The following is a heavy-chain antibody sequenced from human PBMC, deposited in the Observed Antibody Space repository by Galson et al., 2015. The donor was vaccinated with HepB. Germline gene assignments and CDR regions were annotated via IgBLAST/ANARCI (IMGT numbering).Heavy chain of an antibody. D-gene: IGHD2-21*01. V-gene: IGHV1-69*13. J-gene: IGHJ6*03. Sequence: SVKVSCKASGGTFSSYAISWVRQAPGQGLEWMGGIIPIFGTANYAQKFQGRVTITADESTSTAYMELSSLRSEDTAVYYCARVQAYCGGDCNPESSYYYYYMDVWGKGTTVTVSS. CDR1: GGTFSSYA. CDR2: IIPIFGTA. CDR3: ARVQAYCGGDCNPESSYYYYYMDV.